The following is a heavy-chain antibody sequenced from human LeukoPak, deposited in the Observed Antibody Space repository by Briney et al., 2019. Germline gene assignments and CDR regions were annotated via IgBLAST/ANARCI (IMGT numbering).Heavy chain of an antibody. CDR3: AKVGPTVVVAASYYYYGMDV. Sequence: GGSLRLSCAASGFTVSSYWMHWVRQAPGKGLVWVSRIDTDEGSTNYADSVKGRFTISRDNAKNTLYLQMNSLRAEDTAVYYCAKVGPTVVVAASYYYYGMDVWGQGTTVTVSS. CDR1: GFTVSSYW. V-gene: IGHV3-74*01. D-gene: IGHD2-15*01. J-gene: IGHJ6*02. CDR2: IDTDEGST.